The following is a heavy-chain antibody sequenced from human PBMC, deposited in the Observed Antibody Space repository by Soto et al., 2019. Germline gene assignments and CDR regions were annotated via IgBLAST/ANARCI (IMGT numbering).Heavy chain of an antibody. Sequence: SETLSLTCTVSGGSISSGGYYWSWIRQHPGKGLEWIGYIYYSGSTYYNPSLKSRVTISVDTSKNQFSLKVSSVTAADTAVYYCAGVVVAWSYTFDIWGQGTMVTVSS. V-gene: IGHV4-31*03. D-gene: IGHD2-15*01. CDR2: IYYSGST. CDR3: AGVVVAWSYTFDI. J-gene: IGHJ3*02. CDR1: GGSISSGGYY.